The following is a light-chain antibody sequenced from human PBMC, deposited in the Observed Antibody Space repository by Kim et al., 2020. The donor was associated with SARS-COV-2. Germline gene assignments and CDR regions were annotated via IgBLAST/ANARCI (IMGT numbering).Light chain of an antibody. V-gene: IGLV3-21*04. CDR2: YDS. Sequence: SYELTQPPSVSVAPGKTARITCGGNNIGSKSVHWYQQKPGQAPVLVIYYDSDRPSGIPERFSGSNSGNTATLTISRVEAGDEADYYCQVWDSISDHQGVFGGGTKLTVL. CDR3: QVWDSISDHQGV. CDR1: NIGSKS. J-gene: IGLJ2*01.